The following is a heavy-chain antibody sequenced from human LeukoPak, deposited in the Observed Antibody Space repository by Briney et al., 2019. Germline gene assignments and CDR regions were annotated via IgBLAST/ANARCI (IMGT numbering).Heavy chain of an antibody. D-gene: IGHD3-22*01. CDR2: ISYDGSNK. Sequence: GRSLRLSCAASGFTFSSYGMHWVRQAPGKGLEWVAVISYDGSNKYYADSVKGRFTISRDNAKNSLYLQMNSLRAEDTAVYYCARESRSSGSYDYWGQGTLVTVSS. CDR1: GFTFSSYG. V-gene: IGHV3-30*03. J-gene: IGHJ4*02. CDR3: ARESRSSGSYDY.